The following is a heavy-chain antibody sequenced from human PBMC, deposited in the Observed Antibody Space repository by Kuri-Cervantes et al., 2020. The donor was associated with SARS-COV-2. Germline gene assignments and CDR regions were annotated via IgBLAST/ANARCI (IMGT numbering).Heavy chain of an antibody. V-gene: IGHV3-21*01. D-gene: IGHD5-24*01. CDR1: GFTFSSYS. CDR2: ISSSSSYI. J-gene: IGHJ3*02. CDR3: AREMMAEPGSDDAFDI. Sequence: GESLKISCAASGFTFSSYSMNWVRQAPGKGLEWVSSISSSSSYIYYADSVKGRFTISRDNAKNSLYLQMNSLRAEDTAVYYRAREMMAEPGSDDAFDIWGQGTMVTVSS.